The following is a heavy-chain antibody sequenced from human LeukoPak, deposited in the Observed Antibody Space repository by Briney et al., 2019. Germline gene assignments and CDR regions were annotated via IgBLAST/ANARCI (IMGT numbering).Heavy chain of an antibody. D-gene: IGHD2-2*01. V-gene: IGHV3-21*03. CDR3: ARDFGRYSSTNCYLGHLDY. J-gene: IGHJ4*02. CDR2: IISSGAYI. CDR1: GFTFSSYT. Sequence: GGSLRLSCAASGFTFSSYTMNWVRQAPGKGLEWVSSIISSGAYIYYADSVKGRFTISRDNAKNSLYLQMNSLRAEDTAVYYCARDFGRYSSTNCYLGHLDYWGQGTLVTVSS.